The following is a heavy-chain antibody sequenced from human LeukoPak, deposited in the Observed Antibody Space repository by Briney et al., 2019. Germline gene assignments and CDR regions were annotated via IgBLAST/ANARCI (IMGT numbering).Heavy chain of an antibody. Sequence: TGGSLRLSCAASGFTFSSYAMHWVRQAPGKGLEWVAVISYDGSNKYYADSVKGRFTISRDNSKNTLYLQMNSLRAEDTAVYYCAPEIQLSLPDPLDYWGQGTLVTVSS. J-gene: IGHJ4*02. V-gene: IGHV3-30-3*01. CDR3: APEIQLSLPDPLDY. CDR2: ISYDGSNK. D-gene: IGHD5-18*01. CDR1: GFTFSSYA.